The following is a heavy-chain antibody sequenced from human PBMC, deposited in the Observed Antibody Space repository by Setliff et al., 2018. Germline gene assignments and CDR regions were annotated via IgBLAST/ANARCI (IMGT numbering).Heavy chain of an antibody. CDR2: ISPYTGNT. CDR3: SRLVRFCTRTTCQRLSGDDF. Sequence: ASVKVSCKASGYTFTNYGVAWVRQAPGQGLEWVGWISPYTGNTYYAPRLQDRVTLTADTSMNTAYMELRSLISDDTAVYYCSRLVRFCTRTTCQRLSGDDFWGQGTLVTVSS. V-gene: IGHV1-18*01. CDR1: GYTFTNYG. D-gene: IGHD2-8*01. J-gene: IGHJ4*02.